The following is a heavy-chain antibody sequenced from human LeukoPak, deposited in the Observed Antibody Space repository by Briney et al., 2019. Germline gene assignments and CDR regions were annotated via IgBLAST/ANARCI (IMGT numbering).Heavy chain of an antibody. D-gene: IGHD3-10*01. J-gene: IGHJ4*02. CDR1: GGTFSSYA. CDR2: IIPIFGTA. V-gene: IGHV1-69*13. CDR3: ARNYYGSGSYYRGFDY. Sequence: ASVKVSCKASGGTFSSYAISWVRQAPGQGLEWMGGIIPIFGTANYAQKFQGRVTITADESTSTAYMELSSLRSGDTAVYYCARNYYGSGSYYRGFDYWGQGTLVTVSS.